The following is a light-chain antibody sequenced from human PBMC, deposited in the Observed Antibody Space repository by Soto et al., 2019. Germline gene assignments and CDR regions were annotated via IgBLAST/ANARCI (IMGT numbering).Light chain of an antibody. J-gene: IGKJ5*01. CDR3: HQYNNWPAIT. CDR1: QSFRGL. CDR2: DAS. V-gene: IGKV3D-15*01. Sequence: EVGLTPSPVTLSLSPGERATLSCRASQSFRGLLAWYQQKPGQAPRLLIYDASTRATGIPARFSGSGSGTEFILTISSLQSEDFGVYSCHQYNNWPAITLGQGTRLEIK.